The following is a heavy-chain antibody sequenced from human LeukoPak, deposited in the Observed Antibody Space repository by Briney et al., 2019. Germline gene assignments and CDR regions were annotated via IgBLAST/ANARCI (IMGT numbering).Heavy chain of an antibody. Sequence: GGSLRLSCAASGFAFSIYSMNWVRQAPGKGLEWVSYISSSSSTIYYADSVKGRFTISRDNAKNSLYLQMNSLRAEDTAVYYCARLRGSRAAAGTEDDIWGQGTMVTVSS. V-gene: IGHV3-48*01. J-gene: IGHJ3*02. CDR1: GFAFSIYS. D-gene: IGHD6-13*01. CDR2: ISSSSSTI. CDR3: ARLRGSRAAAGTEDDI.